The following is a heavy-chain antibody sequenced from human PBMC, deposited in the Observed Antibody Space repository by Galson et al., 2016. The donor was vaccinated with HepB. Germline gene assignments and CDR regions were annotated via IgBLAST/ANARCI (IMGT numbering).Heavy chain of an antibody. CDR2: MSSSSSYI. J-gene: IGHJ4*02. CDR1: GFTFSTYS. CDR3: ARDRGIQLWSRDGFDY. D-gene: IGHD5-18*01. V-gene: IGHV3-21*01. Sequence: SLRLSCAASGFTFSTYSMNWVRQVPGRGLEWVSSMSSSSSYIYYGDSLKGRFTISRDNAKNSLYLQMNSLRAEDTAVYYCARDRGIQLWSRDGFDYWGQGTLVTVSS.